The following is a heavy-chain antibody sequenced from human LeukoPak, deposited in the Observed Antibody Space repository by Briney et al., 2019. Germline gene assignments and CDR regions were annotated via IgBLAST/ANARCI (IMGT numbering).Heavy chain of an antibody. V-gene: IGHV3-20*04. CDR3: ARVSDISVAAYFDY. Sequence: GGSLRLSCAASGFTFDDYGLSWVRQAPGKGLEWVSPINWNGGSTVYADSVKGRFTISRDNAKNSLYLQMNSLRAEDTALYYCARVSDISVAAYFDYWGQGTPVTVSS. D-gene: IGHD6-19*01. J-gene: IGHJ4*02. CDR1: GFTFDDYG. CDR2: INWNGGST.